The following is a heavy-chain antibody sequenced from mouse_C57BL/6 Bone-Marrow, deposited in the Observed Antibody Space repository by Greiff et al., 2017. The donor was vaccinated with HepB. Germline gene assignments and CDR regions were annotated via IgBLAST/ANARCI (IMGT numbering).Heavy chain of an antibody. CDR1: GISITTGNYR. J-gene: IGHJ2*01. Sequence: EVHLVESGPGLVKPSQTVFLTCTVTGISITTGNYRWSWIRQFPGNKLEWIGYIYYSGTITYNPSLTSRTTITRDTPKNQFFLEMNSLTAEDTATYYCAREGFRYYYGSSYGYFDYWGQGTTLTVSS. V-gene: IGHV3-5*01. D-gene: IGHD1-1*01. CDR3: AREGFRYYYGSSYGYFDY. CDR2: IYYSGTI.